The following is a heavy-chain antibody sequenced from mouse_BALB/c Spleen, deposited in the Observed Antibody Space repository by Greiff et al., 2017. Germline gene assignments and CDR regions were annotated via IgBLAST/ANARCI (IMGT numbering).Heavy chain of an antibody. V-gene: IGHV1-14*01. CDR2: INPYNDGT. CDR1: GYTFTSYV. D-gene: IGHD1-1*01. CDR3: ESGGPTDWYFDV. Sequence: VQLQQSGPELVKPGASVKMSCTASGYTFTSYVMHWVRQKPGQGLEWIGYINPYNDGTKYNEKFKGKATLTSDKSSSTAYMELSSLTAEDSAVYYCESGGPTDWYFDVWGAGTTVTVSS. J-gene: IGHJ1*01.